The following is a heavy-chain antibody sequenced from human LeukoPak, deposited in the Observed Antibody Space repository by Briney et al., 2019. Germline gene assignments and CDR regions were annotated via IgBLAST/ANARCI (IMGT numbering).Heavy chain of an antibody. Sequence: SETLSLTCTVSGGXLCSGGYYWSWTRQHPGEGMGWIEYIYYSGSTYYNPSLKSRVTISVDTSKNQFSLWLTSVTAADTAVYYGAREGGPYRPLDYWGQGILVTVSS. CDR2: IYYSGST. CDR1: GGXLCSGGYY. J-gene: IGHJ4*02. V-gene: IGHV4-31*03. CDR3: AREGGPYRPLDY.